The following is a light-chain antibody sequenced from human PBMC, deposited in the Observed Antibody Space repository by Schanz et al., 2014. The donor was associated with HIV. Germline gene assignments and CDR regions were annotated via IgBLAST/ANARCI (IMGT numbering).Light chain of an antibody. CDR2: ENR. V-gene: IGLV6-57*04. J-gene: IGLJ2*01. Sequence: FMLTQSHSVSESPGKTVTISCTRSRGSIASNYVQWYQQRPGRAPTAVIWENRQRPSGVPSRFSGSIDSSSNSASLTISGLKSDDEADYYCQSSDASNPVVFGGGTKLTVL. CDR1: RGSIASNY. CDR3: QSSDASNPVV.